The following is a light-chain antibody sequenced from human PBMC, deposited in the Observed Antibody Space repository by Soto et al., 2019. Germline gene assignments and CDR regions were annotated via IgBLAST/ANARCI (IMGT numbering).Light chain of an antibody. V-gene: IGKV1-39*01. Sequence: DIQMTQSPSSLSASVGDRVTITCRSSQSINNYLNWYQQRPGKAPKVIMYDASTLQSGVPTRFSGSGSGTDFTLTISSLQPEDFATYYCQQDFSAPPWTFGQGTKVEI. J-gene: IGKJ1*01. CDR1: QSINNY. CDR2: DAS. CDR3: QQDFSAPPWT.